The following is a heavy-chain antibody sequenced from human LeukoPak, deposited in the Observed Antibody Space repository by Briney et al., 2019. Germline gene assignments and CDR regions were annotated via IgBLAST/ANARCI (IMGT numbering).Heavy chain of an antibody. D-gene: IGHD3-10*01. CDR1: GGTFSSYA. Sequence: SVKVSCKSSGGTFSSYAISWVRQAPGQGLEWMGGIIPIFGTANYAQKFQGRVTITADESTSTAYMELSSLRSEDTAVYYCARGLVRGGITQRYFDYWGQGTLVTVSS. CDR3: ARGLVRGGITQRYFDY. J-gene: IGHJ4*02. CDR2: IIPIFGTA. V-gene: IGHV1-69*13.